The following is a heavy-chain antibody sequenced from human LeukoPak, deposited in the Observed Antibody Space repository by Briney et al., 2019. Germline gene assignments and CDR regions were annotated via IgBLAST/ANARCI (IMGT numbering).Heavy chain of an antibody. Sequence: GGSLRLSCAASGFTFHHYAIHWVRQVPGKGLEWVSSISSSSSYIYYADSVKGRFTISRDNAKNSLYLQMNSLRAEDTAVYYCASLALGSWFDYWGQGTLVTVSS. J-gene: IGHJ4*02. D-gene: IGHD6-13*01. CDR3: ASLALGSWFDY. V-gene: IGHV3-21*01. CDR2: ISSSSSYI. CDR1: GFTFHHYA.